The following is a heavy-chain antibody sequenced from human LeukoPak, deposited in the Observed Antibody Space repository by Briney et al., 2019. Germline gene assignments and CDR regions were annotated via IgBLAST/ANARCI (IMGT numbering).Heavy chain of an antibody. D-gene: IGHD1-26*01. V-gene: IGHV4-34*01. CDR2: INHRGST. CDR1: GGSFSGYY. Sequence: SETLSLTCAVYGGSFSGYYWSWIRQPPGKGLEWIGEINHRGSTNYNPSLKSRVTISVDTSKSPFSLKLNSVTAADTAVYYCARELVGATTPDYWGQGTLVTVSS. J-gene: IGHJ4*02. CDR3: ARELVGATTPDY.